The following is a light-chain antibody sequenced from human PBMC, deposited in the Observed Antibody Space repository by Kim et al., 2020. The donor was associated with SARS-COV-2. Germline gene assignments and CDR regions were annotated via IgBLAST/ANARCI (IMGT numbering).Light chain of an antibody. CDR1: SSDVGGYNH. CDR3: CSYAGSYTLV. CDR2: EVS. Sequence: QSVTIACTGTSSDVGGYNHVSWYQQHPGKAPKLMIYEVSKRPSGVPDRFSGSKSGNTSSLTISGLQAEDEADYYCCSYAGSYTLVFGGGTQLTVL. V-gene: IGLV2-11*01. J-gene: IGLJ2*01.